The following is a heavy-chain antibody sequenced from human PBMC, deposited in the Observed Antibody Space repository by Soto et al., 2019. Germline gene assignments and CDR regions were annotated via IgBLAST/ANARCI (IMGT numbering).Heavy chain of an antibody. CDR2: INGGNGNT. V-gene: IGHV1-3*01. J-gene: IGHJ4*02. D-gene: IGHD6-19*01. Sequence: GASVKVSCKASGYTFTNYAMHWVLQAPGQRLEWMGWINGGNGNTKYSPKFQNRVTITRDTSASTAYMELSSLRSEDTAVYYCARDGVVAGNNNFDYWGQGTLVTVSS. CDR3: ARDGVVAGNNNFDY. CDR1: GYTFTNYA.